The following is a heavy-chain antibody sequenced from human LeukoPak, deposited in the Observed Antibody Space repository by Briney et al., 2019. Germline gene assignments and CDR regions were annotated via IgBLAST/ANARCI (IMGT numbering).Heavy chain of an antibody. Sequence: PGGSLRLSCAASGFTFSSYEMNWVRQAPGKGLEWVSYISSSGSTIYYADSVKGRFTISRDNAKNSLYLQMNSLRAEDTAVYYCARSSYRYSGSYGGGDYWAREPWSPSPQ. V-gene: IGHV3-48*03. D-gene: IGHD1-26*01. CDR2: ISSSGSTI. CDR1: GFTFSSYE. J-gene: IGHJ4*02. CDR3: ARSSYRYSGSYGGGDY.